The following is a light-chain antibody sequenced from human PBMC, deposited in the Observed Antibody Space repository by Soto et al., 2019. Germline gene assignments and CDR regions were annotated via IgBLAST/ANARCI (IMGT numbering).Light chain of an antibody. CDR2: RNN. CDR3: AAWDDSLSGRV. CDR1: SSNIGSNY. V-gene: IGLV1-47*01. Sequence: VLTQPPSASGTPGQRVTISCSGSSSNIGSNYVYWYQQLPGTAPKLLIYRNNQRPSGVPDRFSGSKSGTSASLAISGLRSEDEADYYCAAWDDSLSGRVFGGGTQLTVL. J-gene: IGLJ2*01.